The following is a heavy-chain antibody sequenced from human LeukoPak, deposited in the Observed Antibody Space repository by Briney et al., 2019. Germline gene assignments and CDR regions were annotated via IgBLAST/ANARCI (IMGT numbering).Heavy chain of an antibody. D-gene: IGHD2-21*02. Sequence: GGSLRLSCAASGFTFSSFWMHWVRQAPGKGLVWVSRINSDGSSTTYADSVKGRFTISRDNAKNTLYLQMNSLRAEDTAVYYCAREGGDYPHNNFDYWGQGTLVTVSS. CDR3: AREGGDYPHNNFDY. V-gene: IGHV3-74*01. CDR1: GFTFSSFW. CDR2: INSDGSST. J-gene: IGHJ4*02.